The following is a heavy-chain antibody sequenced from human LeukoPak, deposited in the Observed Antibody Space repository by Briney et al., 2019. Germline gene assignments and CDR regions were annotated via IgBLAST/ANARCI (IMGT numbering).Heavy chain of an antibody. D-gene: IGHD5-18*01. J-gene: IGHJ4*02. CDR3: AREEGYSYGYLDY. V-gene: IGHV3-30-3*01. CDR2: ISYDGSNK. Sequence: GGSLRLSCAASGFTFSSYAMHWVRQAPGKGLEWMAVISYDGSNKYYADSVKGRFTISRDNSKNTLYLQMNSLRAEDTAVYYCAREEGYSYGYLDYRGQGTLVTVSS. CDR1: GFTFSSYA.